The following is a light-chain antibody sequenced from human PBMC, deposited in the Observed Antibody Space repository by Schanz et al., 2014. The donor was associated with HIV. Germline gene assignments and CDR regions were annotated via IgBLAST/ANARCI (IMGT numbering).Light chain of an antibody. V-gene: IGKV1-5*03. Sequence: DIQMTQSPSTLSASVGDTVTITCRASQSISTWLAWYQQKPGKAPKVLIYKASSLESGVPSRFSGSGSGTKFTLTISSLQPDDFATYYCQQYSYFSTFGQGTKVEIK. CDR1: QSISTW. CDR2: KAS. J-gene: IGKJ1*01. CDR3: QQYSYFST.